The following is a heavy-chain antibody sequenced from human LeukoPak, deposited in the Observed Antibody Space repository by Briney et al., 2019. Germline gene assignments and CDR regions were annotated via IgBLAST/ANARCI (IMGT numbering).Heavy chain of an antibody. D-gene: IGHD2-15*01. J-gene: IGHJ4*02. CDR3: AKLVQVVAATTDFDY. V-gene: IGHV3-30*18. CDR2: ISYDGSNK. CDR1: GFIFSSYG. Sequence: GGSLRLSCAASGFIFSSYGMHWVRQAPGKGLEWVAVISYDGSNKYYADSVKGRFTISRDNSKNTLYLQMNSLRAEDTAVYYCAKLVQVVAATTDFDYWGQGTLVTVSS.